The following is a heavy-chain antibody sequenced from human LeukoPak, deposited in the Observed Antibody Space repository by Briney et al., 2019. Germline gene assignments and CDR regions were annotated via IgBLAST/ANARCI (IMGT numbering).Heavy chain of an antibody. CDR1: GGTFSSYA. D-gene: IGHD6-6*01. V-gene: IGHV1-69*06. CDR3: ARDMFGIAARPGDY. J-gene: IGHJ4*02. Sequence: SVKVSCKASGGTFSSYAISWVRQAPGQGLEWMGRIIPTFGTANYAQKFQGRVTITADKSTSTAYMELSSLRSGDTAVYYCARDMFGIAARPGDYWGQGTLVTVSS. CDR2: IIPTFGTA.